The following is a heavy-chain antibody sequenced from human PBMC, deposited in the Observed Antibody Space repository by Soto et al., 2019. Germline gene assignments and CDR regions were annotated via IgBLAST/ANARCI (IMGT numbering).Heavy chain of an antibody. D-gene: IGHD6-6*01. CDR1: GFTFSSYA. Sequence: PGGSLRLSCAASGFTFSSYAMSWVRQAPGKGLEWVSAISGSGGSTYYADSVKGRFTISRDNSKNTLYLQMNSLRAEDTAVYYCAKEKGSIAARRGGMDVWGQGTTVTVSS. J-gene: IGHJ6*02. CDR2: ISGSGGST. V-gene: IGHV3-23*01. CDR3: AKEKGSIAARRGGMDV.